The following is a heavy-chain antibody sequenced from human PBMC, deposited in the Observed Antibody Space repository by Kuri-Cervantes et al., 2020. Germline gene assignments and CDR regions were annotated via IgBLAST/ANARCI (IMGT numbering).Heavy chain of an antibody. Sequence: GESLKISCAASGFTFSSYGINWVRQAPGKGLEWVSYISSSGIATHYADSVKGRFSISRDNAKNSLYLQMNSLRAEDTAVYYCARDFPPHYSSSVPDAFDIWGQGTMVTVSS. CDR1: GFTFSSYG. CDR2: ISSSGIAT. CDR3: ARDFPPHYSSSVPDAFDI. V-gene: IGHV3-48*03. J-gene: IGHJ3*02. D-gene: IGHD6-6*01.